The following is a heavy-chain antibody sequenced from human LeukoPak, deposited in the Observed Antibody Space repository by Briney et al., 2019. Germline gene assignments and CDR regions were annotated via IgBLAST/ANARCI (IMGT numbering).Heavy chain of an antibody. Sequence: GGSLRLSCAASGFTFSSYAMHWVRQAPGKGLEWVAVISYDGSNKYYADSVKGRFTISRDNSKNTLYLQMNSLRAEDTAVYYCASTLAAAGNDYYYGMDVWGQGTTVTVSS. V-gene: IGHV3-30-3*01. J-gene: IGHJ6*02. D-gene: IGHD6-13*01. CDR2: ISYDGSNK. CDR1: GFTFSSYA. CDR3: ASTLAAAGNDYYYGMDV.